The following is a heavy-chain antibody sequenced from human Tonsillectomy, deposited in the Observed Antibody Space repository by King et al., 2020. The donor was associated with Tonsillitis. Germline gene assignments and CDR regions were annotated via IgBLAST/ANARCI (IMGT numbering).Heavy chain of an antibody. V-gene: IGHV1-46*01. Sequence: QLVQSGAEVKKPGASVKISCKASGYTFISYYIHWVRQAPGQGLEWVGLINPGTGTTKYAQRFQGRVSMNRDTSTSTLYMELSSLRSEDTAMYYCARDQSRYYYGSGWSKGRYYFDFWGQGTLVTASS. J-gene: IGHJ4*02. D-gene: IGHD3-10*01. CDR1: GYTFISYY. CDR2: INPGTGTT. CDR3: ARDQSRYYYGSGWSKGRYYFDF.